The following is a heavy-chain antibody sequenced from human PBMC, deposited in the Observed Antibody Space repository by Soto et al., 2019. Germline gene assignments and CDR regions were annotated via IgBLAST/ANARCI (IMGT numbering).Heavy chain of an antibody. CDR1: GFTFSSYA. CDR3: AARGGGYCSSTSCYFYYYYYMDV. D-gene: IGHD2-2*01. J-gene: IGHJ6*03. V-gene: IGHV3-23*01. CDR2: ISGSGGST. Sequence: GGSLRLSCAASGFTFSSYAMSWVRQAPGKGLEWVSAISGSGGSTYYADSVKGRFTISRDNSKNTLYLQMNSLRAEDTAVYYCAARGGGYCSSTSCYFYYYYYMDVWGKGTTVTVSS.